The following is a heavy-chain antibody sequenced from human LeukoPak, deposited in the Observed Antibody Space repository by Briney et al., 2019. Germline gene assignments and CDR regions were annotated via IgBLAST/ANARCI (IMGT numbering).Heavy chain of an antibody. CDR2: ISYDGTNK. J-gene: IGHJ4*02. Sequence: GGSLRLSCGASGFSFSDYAMHWVRQAPAKGLEWVAVISYDGTNKHYADSVKGRFTISRDNSKNTLYLQMNSLRAEDTAVYYCATDKQWLYCFDQWGQGTPVTVSS. CDR3: ATDKQWLYCFDQ. V-gene: IGHV3-30-3*01. D-gene: IGHD6-19*01. CDR1: GFSFSDYA.